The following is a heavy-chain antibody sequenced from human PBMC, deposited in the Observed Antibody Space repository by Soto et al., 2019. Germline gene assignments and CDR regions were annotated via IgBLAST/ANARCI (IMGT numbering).Heavy chain of an antibody. Sequence: GGSLRLSCAASGFTFSSYWMHWVRQAPGKGLVWVSRINSDGSSTSYAGSVKGRFTISRDNAKNTLYLQMNSLRAEDTAVYYCARSPMVRGVIILDYWGQGTQVTVSS. J-gene: IGHJ4*02. CDR3: ARSPMVRGVIILDY. V-gene: IGHV3-74*01. CDR1: GFTFSSYW. D-gene: IGHD3-10*01. CDR2: INSDGSST.